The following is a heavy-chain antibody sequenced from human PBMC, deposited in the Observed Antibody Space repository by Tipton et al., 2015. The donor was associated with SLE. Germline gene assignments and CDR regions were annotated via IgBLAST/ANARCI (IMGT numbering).Heavy chain of an antibody. CDR3: ATSPLTV. CDR1: GGFIGSSSYY. V-gene: IGHV4-39*07. Sequence: TLSLTCSVSGGFIGSSSYYWGWIRQPPGKGLEWIGSVSYPGSTSYNATLESRVTISIDTSKKHFSLKLSSVTAADTAVYYCATSPLTVWGQGTLVTVSS. J-gene: IGHJ4*02. CDR2: VSYPGST.